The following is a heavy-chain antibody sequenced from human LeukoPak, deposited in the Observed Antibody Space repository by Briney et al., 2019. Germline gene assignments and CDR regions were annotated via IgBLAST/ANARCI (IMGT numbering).Heavy chain of an antibody. CDR1: GFTFSSYE. CDR2: ISSSGSTI. J-gene: IGHJ6*02. D-gene: IGHD6-19*01. Sequence: GGSLRLSCAASGFTFSSYEMNWVRQAPGKGLEWVSYISSSGSTIYYADSVKGRFTIPRDNAKNSLYLQMNSLRAEDTAVYYCARVLSGGMDVWGQGTTVTVSS. V-gene: IGHV3-48*03. CDR3: ARVLSGGMDV.